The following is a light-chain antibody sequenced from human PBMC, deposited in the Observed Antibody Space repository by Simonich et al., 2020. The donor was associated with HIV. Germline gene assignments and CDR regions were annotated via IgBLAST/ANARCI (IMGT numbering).Light chain of an antibody. CDR2: KAS. CDR3: QQYNGYSLT. CDR1: KSISTW. V-gene: IGKV1-5*03. J-gene: IGKJ4*01. Sequence: DIQMTQSPSTLSASVGDRVTITCRASKSISTWLAWYQQKPGKAPNLLIYKASSLESGVPSRFSGSGSGTEFTLTISSLQPDDFATYYCQQYNGYSLTFGGGTKVEIK.